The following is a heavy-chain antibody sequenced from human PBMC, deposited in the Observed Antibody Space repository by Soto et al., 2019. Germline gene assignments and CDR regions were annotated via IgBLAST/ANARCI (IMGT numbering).Heavy chain of an antibody. CDR1: GGTFSSYV. D-gene: IGHD1-26*01. CDR3: AGVFSDEGSKYYFDY. Sequence: QVQLVQSGAEVKKPGSSVKVSCKASGGTFSSYVISWVRQAPGQGLEWMGGIIPIFGTANYAQEFQGRVTITADESTGTAYMELSSMRSQETAVYYCAGVFSDEGSKYYFDYWGRGTLVTVSS. CDR2: IIPIFGTA. J-gene: IGHJ4*02. V-gene: IGHV1-69*01.